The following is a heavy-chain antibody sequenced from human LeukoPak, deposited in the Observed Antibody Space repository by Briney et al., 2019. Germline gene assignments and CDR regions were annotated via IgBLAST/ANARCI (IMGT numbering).Heavy chain of an antibody. CDR2: IYYTGST. J-gene: IGHJ3*02. D-gene: IGHD1-14*01. CDR3: ARRARLSGGFDI. Sequence: SETLSLTCTVSGGSISSYYWSWIRQPPGKGLEWIGYIYYTGSTTYNPSLKSRVTISVDTTKNQLSLKLTSVIVADTAMYYCARRARLSGGFDIWGQGTMVTVSS. CDR1: GGSISSYY. V-gene: IGHV4-59*01.